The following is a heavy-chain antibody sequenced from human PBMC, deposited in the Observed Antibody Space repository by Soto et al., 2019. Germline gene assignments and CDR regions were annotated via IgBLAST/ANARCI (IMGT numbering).Heavy chain of an antibody. V-gene: IGHV1-18*01. D-gene: IGHD5-18*01. Sequence: QVQLVQSGAEVKKPGASVKVSCKASGYTFTSYGISWVRQAPGQGLEWMGWISAYNGNTNYAQKVQGRATMTTDTSTSTAYMELRSLRSDDTAVYYCASDRPLWLRHYYYGMDVWGQGTTVTVSS. CDR3: ASDRPLWLRHYYYGMDV. CDR1: GYTFTSYG. J-gene: IGHJ6*02. CDR2: ISAYNGNT.